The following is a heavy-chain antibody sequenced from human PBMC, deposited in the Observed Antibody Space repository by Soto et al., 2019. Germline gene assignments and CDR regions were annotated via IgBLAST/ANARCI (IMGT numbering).Heavy chain of an antibody. CDR2: IQSGGTT. Sequence: EVQLVESGGGLVQPGGSLRLSCAASGFTVSSKYMTWVRQAPGKGLEWVSLIQSGGTTYYADSVKGRFTISRDASENTLHLQMDSLRVEDMAVYCCARDDVLCGGGRCYGSPLDVWGKGTTVTVSS. V-gene: IGHV3-66*01. J-gene: IGHJ6*04. CDR3: ARDDVLCGGGRCYGSPLDV. CDR1: GFTVSSKY. D-gene: IGHD2-15*01.